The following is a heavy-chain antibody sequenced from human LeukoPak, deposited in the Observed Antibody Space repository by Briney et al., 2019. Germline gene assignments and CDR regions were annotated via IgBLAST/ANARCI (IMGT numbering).Heavy chain of an antibody. CDR2: IIPIFGIA. CDR1: EGTFSGYA. CDR3: ARDRGCSGGSCYSTGNYFDY. J-gene: IGHJ4*02. Sequence: ASVKVSCKASEGTFSGYAISWVRQAPGQGLEWMGRIIPIFGIANYAQKFQGRVTITADKSTSTAYMELSSLRSEDTAVYYCARDRGCSGGSCYSTGNYFDYWGQGTLVTVSS. D-gene: IGHD2-15*01. V-gene: IGHV1-69*04.